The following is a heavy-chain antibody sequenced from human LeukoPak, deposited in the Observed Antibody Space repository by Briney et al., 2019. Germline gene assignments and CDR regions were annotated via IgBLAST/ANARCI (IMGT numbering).Heavy chain of an antibody. CDR1: GGSISSSNW. CDR3: ARGLRYCSGGSCYSDYYYGMDV. Sequence: PSGTLSLTCAVSGGSISSSNWWSWVRQPPGKGLEWIGEIYHSGSTNYNPSLKSRVTISVDKSKNQFSLKLSSVTAADTAVYYCARGLRYCSGGSCYSDYYYGMDVWGKETTVTVSS. J-gene: IGHJ6*04. V-gene: IGHV4-4*02. D-gene: IGHD2-15*01. CDR2: IYHSGST.